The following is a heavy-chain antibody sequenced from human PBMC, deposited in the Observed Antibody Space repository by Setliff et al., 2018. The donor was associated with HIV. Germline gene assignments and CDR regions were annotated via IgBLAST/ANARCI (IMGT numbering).Heavy chain of an antibody. CDR1: GYTFTSYY. D-gene: IGHD3-10*01. V-gene: IGHV1-46*01. Sequence: ASVKVSCKPSGYTFTSYYVHWVRQAPGQGLEWMGILNPSGDSTAYAQKFQGRVTMNRDTSTSTVYMELSSLKSDDTAVYYCARGRYHGFGSYGDSWGQGTLVTVSS. J-gene: IGHJ4*02. CDR3: ARGRYHGFGSYGDS. CDR2: LNPSGDST.